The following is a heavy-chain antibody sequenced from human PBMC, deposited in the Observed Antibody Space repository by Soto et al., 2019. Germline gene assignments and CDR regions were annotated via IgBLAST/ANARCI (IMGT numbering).Heavy chain of an antibody. V-gene: IGHV3-48*03. CDR3: ARGHRDGYRKLGGFDY. CDR1: GFTFSSYE. J-gene: IGHJ4*02. CDR2: ISSSGSTI. Sequence: ESGGGLVQPGGSLRLSCAASGFTFSSYEMNWVRQAPGKGLEWVSYISSSGSTIYYADSVKGRFTISRDNAKNSLYLQMNSLRAEDTAVYYCARGHRDGYRKLGGFDYWGQGTLVTVSS. D-gene: IGHD5-12*01.